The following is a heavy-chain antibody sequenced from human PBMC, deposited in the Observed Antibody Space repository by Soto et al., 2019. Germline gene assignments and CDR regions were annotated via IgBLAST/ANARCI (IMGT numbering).Heavy chain of an antibody. CDR3: ARFGAVGYSSGWYGFDY. Sequence: PWGFLRLSCAASGVTFISYAMHWVRQAPGKGLEYVSAISSNGGSTYYANSVKGRFTISRDNSKNTLYLQMGSLRAEDMAVYYCARFGAVGYSSGWYGFDYWGQGALVTVS. V-gene: IGHV3-64*01. D-gene: IGHD6-19*01. CDR1: GVTFISYA. J-gene: IGHJ4*02. CDR2: ISSNGGST.